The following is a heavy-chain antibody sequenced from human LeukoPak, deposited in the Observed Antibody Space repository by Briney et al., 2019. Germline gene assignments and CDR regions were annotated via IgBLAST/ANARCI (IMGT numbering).Heavy chain of an antibody. CDR2: ISYDGSNK. J-gene: IGHJ4*02. Sequence: PGGSLRLSCEGSAFIFSGHWMNWVRQTPGKGLEWVAVISYDGSNKYYADSVKGRFTISRDNSKNTLYLQMNSLRAEDTAVYYCARDPAGDYWGQGTLVTVSS. CDR1: AFIFSGHW. CDR3: ARDPAGDY. V-gene: IGHV3-30-3*01.